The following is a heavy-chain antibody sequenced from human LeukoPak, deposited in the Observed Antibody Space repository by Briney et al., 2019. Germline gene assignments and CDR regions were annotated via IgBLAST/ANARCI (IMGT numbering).Heavy chain of an antibody. CDR3: ARDLSRSLSMIRGLIQHREFDF. J-gene: IGHJ4*02. V-gene: IGHV3-7*01. D-gene: IGHD3-10*01. CDR1: GFTFSSYW. Sequence: GGSLRLSCAASGFTFSSYWMSWVRQAPGKGLEWVANIKQDGSEKYYVDSVKGRFTISKDNAKNSLYLQMNSLRAEDTAVYYCARDLSRSLSMIRGLIQHREFDFWGRGTLITVSS. CDR2: IKQDGSEK.